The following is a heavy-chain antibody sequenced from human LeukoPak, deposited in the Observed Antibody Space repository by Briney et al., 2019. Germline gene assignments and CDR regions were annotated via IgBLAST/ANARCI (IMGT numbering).Heavy chain of an antibody. CDR2: ISWNSGSI. Sequence: GGSLRLSCAASGFTFDDYAMHWVRQAPGKGLEWVSGISWNSGSIGYADSVKGRFTISRDNAKNSLYLQMNSLRAEDMALYYCAKEHTYYYDSSGYSYFDCWGQGTLVTVSS. CDR3: AKEHTYYYDSSGYSYFDC. D-gene: IGHD3-22*01. V-gene: IGHV3-9*03. J-gene: IGHJ4*02. CDR1: GFTFDDYA.